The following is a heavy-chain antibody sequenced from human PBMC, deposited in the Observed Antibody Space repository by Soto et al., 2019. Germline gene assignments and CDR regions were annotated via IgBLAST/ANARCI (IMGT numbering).Heavy chain of an antibody. CDR1: GGSISSYY. J-gene: IGHJ6*02. CDR2: LYTSGST. D-gene: IGHD3-9*01. CDR3: AGSILTGYRAYYYYGMDV. V-gene: IGHV4-4*07. Sequence: SETLYLTCTVAGGSISSYYWPWIRQPAGKGPEWIGRLYTSGSTNYNPSLKSRVTMSVDTSKNQFSLKLSSVTAADTAVYYCAGSILTGYRAYYYYGMDVWGQGTTVTVS.